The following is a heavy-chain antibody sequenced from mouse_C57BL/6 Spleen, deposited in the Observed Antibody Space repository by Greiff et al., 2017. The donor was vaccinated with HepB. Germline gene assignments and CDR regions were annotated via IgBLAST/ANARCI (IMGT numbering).Heavy chain of an antibody. CDR1: GFTFSSYA. CDR3: TREHGVYGYDWFAY. J-gene: IGHJ3*01. CDR2: ISSGGDYI. V-gene: IGHV5-9-1*02. D-gene: IGHD2-2*01. Sequence: DVQLVESGEGLVKPGGSLKLSCAASGFTFSSYAMSWVRQTPEKRLEWVAYISSGGDYIYYADTVKGRFTISRDNARNTLYLQMSSLKSEDTAMYYCTREHGVYGYDWFAYWGQGTLVTVSA.